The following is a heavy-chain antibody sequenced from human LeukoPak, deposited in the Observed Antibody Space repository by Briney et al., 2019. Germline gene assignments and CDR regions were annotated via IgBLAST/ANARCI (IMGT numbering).Heavy chain of an antibody. J-gene: IGHJ4*02. CDR2: INHSGST. CDR3: ARFTPVVYSLFY. V-gene: IGHV4-34*01. Sequence: PSETLSLTCAGYGGSFSGYYWSWIRQPPGKGLEWIGEINHSGSTNYNPSLKSRVTISVDTSKNQFSLKLSSVTAADTAVYYYARFTPVVYSLFYWGQGTLVTVSS. D-gene: IGHD2-8*02. CDR1: GGSFSGYY.